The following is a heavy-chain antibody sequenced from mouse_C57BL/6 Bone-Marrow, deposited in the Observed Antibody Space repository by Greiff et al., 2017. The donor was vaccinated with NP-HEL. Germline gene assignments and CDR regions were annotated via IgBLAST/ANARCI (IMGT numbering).Heavy chain of an antibody. V-gene: IGHV7-3*01. J-gene: IGHJ4*01. Sequence: EVQLVESGGGLVQPGGSLSLSCAASGFTFTDYYMSWVRQPPGKALEWLGFIRNKANGDTTEYSASVKGRFTISRDNSQSILYLQMNALRAEDSATYYCARFSITTAGMDYWGQGTSVTVSS. CDR1: GFTFTDYY. CDR3: ARFSITTAGMDY. CDR2: IRNKANGDTT. D-gene: IGHD1-1*01.